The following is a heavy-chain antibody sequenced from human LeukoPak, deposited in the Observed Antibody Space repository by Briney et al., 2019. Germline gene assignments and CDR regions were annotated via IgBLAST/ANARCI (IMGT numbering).Heavy chain of an antibody. CDR3: ARDRGGLTYGKDI. V-gene: IGHV4-4*02. Sequence: SETLSLTCAVSGDSFSSNYWWNWVRQSPGKGLEWIGEIYHSGTTNYNPSLKSRISISLDKSKNQLSLKVNSVTAADTAVYYCARDRGGLTYGKDIWGQGTTVTVSS. CDR1: GDSFSSNYW. CDR2: IYHSGTT. D-gene: IGHD2-15*01. J-gene: IGHJ6*02.